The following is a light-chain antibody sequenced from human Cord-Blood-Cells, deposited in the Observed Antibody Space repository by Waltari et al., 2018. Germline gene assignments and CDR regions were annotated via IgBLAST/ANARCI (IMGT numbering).Light chain of an antibody. Sequence: QSALTQPASVSGSPGQSITISCTATPSDVGSYTLVSWDQQHPGKAPKLMIYEGSNRSSGVANRCAGSKSGNTAVLTISGLQAEDEADYYCCSNAGSSTWVFGGGTKLTVL. V-gene: IGLV2-23*01. CDR1: PSDVGSYTL. CDR3: CSNAGSSTWV. J-gene: IGLJ3*02. CDR2: EGS.